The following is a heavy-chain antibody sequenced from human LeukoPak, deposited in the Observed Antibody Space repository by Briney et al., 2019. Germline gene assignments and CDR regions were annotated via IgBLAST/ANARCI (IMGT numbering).Heavy chain of an antibody. CDR2: IYHSGRT. V-gene: IGHV4-30-2*01. J-gene: IGHJ4*02. CDR3: ARVGIAAAGTTLYFDY. Sequence: PSETLLLTCAGSRVPISIGGYSWSCIRQPAGKGREYFEHIYHSGRTYYNPSLKSRVTISVDTSKNQLSLKLSSVNAADTAVYYCARVGIAAAGTTLYFDYWGQGTLVTVSS. CDR1: RVPISIGGYS. D-gene: IGHD6-13*01.